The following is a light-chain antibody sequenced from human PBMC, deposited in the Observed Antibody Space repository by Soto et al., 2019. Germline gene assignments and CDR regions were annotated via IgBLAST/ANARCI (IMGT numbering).Light chain of an antibody. CDR3: QQYDSSSET. CDR2: DAS. J-gene: IGKJ4*02. CDR1: QSVSSD. V-gene: IGKV1-13*02. Sequence: PSSLPASVADRVTITCRASQSVSSDLAWYQQKPGKAPRLLIYDASSMESGVPYRFSGSGSGTDFTLTISSLQPEDFAVYYCQQYDSSSETFGGGTKVDIK.